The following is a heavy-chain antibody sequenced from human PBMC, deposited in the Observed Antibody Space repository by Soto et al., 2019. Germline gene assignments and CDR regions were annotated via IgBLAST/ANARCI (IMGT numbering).Heavy chain of an antibody. CDR1: DNTFTHYG. D-gene: IGHD2-8*02. J-gene: IGHJ6*02. CDR3: AATGGNYFGLDV. V-gene: IGHV1-18*01. Sequence: GASVKVSCKSPDNTFTHYGINWVRQAPGQGLEWMGWISGYNGNTKYAQKFQDRVTMTADTSTRTAFMEVRSLTSDDTGVYFCAATGGNYFGLDVWGQGTTVTVSS. CDR2: ISGYNGNT.